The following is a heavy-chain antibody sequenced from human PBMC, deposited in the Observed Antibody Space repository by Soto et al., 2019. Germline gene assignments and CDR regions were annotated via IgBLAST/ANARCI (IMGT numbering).Heavy chain of an antibody. CDR3: AKDPHNYGGFLPCDY. CDR2: ISYDGSNK. Sequence: PGGSLRLSCAASGFTFSSYCIPWVRQAPCKGLEWVAVISYDGSNKYYGDSAKGRFTISRDNSKNTLFLQMNSLRAEDTAVYYCAKDPHNYGGFLPCDYFGQGTLV. J-gene: IGHJ4*02. V-gene: IGHV3-30*18. CDR1: GFTFSSYC. D-gene: IGHD4-17*01.